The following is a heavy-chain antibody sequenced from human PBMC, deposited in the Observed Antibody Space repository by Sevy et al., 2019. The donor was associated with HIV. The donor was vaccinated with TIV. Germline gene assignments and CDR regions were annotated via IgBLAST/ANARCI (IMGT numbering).Heavy chain of an antibody. CDR2: MYYSGST. CDR1: GGSISSYY. V-gene: IGHV4-59*01. Sequence: SETLSLTCTVSGGSISSYYWSWIRQPPGKGLEWIGYMYYSGSTNYNPSLKSRVTISVDTSKNQFSLKLSSVTAADTAVYYCARERQLVLDYWGQGTLVTVSS. J-gene: IGHJ4*02. D-gene: IGHD6-13*01. CDR3: ARERQLVLDY.